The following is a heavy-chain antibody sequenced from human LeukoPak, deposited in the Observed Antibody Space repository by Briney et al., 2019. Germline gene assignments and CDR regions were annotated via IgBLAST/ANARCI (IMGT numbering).Heavy chain of an antibody. D-gene: IGHD2-2*01. CDR1: GFTFGTHS. CDR2: ISGSGDRT. Sequence: PGGSLRLSCATSGFTFGTHSMSWVRQAPGKGLECVSGISGSGDRTHYADSVKGRFTISRDNSKNTVTLQMNSLTVDDTAVYYCAKYCVTTTCYERLFDFWGQGTLVTVSS. J-gene: IGHJ4*02. CDR3: AKYCVTTTCYERLFDF. V-gene: IGHV3-23*01.